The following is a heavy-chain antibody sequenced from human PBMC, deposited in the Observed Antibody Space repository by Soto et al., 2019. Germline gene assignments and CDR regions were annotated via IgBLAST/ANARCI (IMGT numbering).Heavy chain of an antibody. CDR3: ARDQEYASYGTDKYPDY. J-gene: IGHJ4*02. Sequence: GASVKVSCKASGYTFTSYAMHWVRQAPGQGLEWMGIINPSGGSTSYAQKFQGRVTMTRDTSTSTVYMELSSLRSEDTAVYYCARDQEYASYGTDKYPDYWGQGTLVTVSS. V-gene: IGHV1-46*01. CDR2: INPSGGST. D-gene: IGHD5-18*01. CDR1: GYTFTSYA.